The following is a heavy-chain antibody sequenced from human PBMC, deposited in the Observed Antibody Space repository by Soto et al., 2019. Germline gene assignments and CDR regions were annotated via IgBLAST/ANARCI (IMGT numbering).Heavy chain of an antibody. Sequence: SVKVSCKASGGTLNSYAISWVRQAPGQGLEWMGEIIPFLGTAKYAQKLQGRVTITADESTSTAYMELSSLRSDDTALYYCGKSGYCISVSCSQGWIASWGQGTLVTVSS. J-gene: IGHJ5*01. CDR1: GGTLNSYA. V-gene: IGHV1-69*13. CDR3: GKSGYCISVSCSQGWIAS. CDR2: IIPFLGTA. D-gene: IGHD2-15*01.